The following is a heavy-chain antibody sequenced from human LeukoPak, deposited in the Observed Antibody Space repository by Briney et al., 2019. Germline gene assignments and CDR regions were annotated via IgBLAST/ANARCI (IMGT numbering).Heavy chain of an antibody. CDR1: GFTFSSYG. D-gene: IGHD1-26*01. J-gene: IGHJ5*02. CDR2: ISYDGSNK. Sequence: PGRSLRLSCAASGFTFSSYGMHWVRQAPGKGLEWVAVISYDGSNKYYADSVKGRFTISRDNSKNTLYLQMNSLRAEDTAVYYCAKGKWELWWFDPWGQGTLVTVSS. CDR3: AKGKWELWWFDP. V-gene: IGHV3-30*18.